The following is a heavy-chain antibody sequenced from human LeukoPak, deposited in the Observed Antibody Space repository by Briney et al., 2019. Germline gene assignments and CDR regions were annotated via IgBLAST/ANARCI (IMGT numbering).Heavy chain of an antibody. CDR2: MSYSGST. Sequence: PSETLSLTSTVSRGSTTSYSWSCIRQPPGKGLEWIGYMSYSGSTNYNPSLESRVTISVDTSKNQFSLKLASVTAARTAVFYCARPESGGRAFDIWGQGTMVTVSS. CDR3: ARPESGGRAFDI. V-gene: IGHV4-59*08. D-gene: IGHD1-26*01. CDR1: RGSTTSYS. J-gene: IGHJ3*02.